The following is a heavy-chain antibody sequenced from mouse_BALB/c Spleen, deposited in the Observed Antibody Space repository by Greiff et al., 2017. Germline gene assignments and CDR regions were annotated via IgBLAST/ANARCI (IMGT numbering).Heavy chain of an antibody. J-gene: IGHJ4*01. CDR1: GYTFTDYA. CDR3: ARDHRAMDY. CDR2: ISTYYGDA. Sequence: VQLQQSGAELVRPGVSVKISCKGSGYTFTDYAMHWVKQSHAKSLEWIGVISTYYGDASYNQKFKGKATMTVDKSSSTAYMELARLTSEDSAIYYCARDHRAMDYWGQGTSVTVSS. V-gene: IGHV1S137*01. D-gene: IGHD3-1*01.